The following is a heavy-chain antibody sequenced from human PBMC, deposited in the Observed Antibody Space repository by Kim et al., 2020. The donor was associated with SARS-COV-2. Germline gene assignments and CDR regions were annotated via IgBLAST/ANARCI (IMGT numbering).Heavy chain of an antibody. CDR2: IDWDDDK. V-gene: IGHV2-70*17. CDR3: ARIRRDSGSWYYFDY. J-gene: IGHJ4*02. Sequence: SGPTLVNPTQTLTLTCTFSGFSLSTSGMCVSWIRQPPGKALEWLARIDWDDDKFYSTSLKTRLTISKDTSKNQVLLTMTNMDPVDTATYYCARIRRDSGSWYYFDYWGQGTLVTVSS. D-gene: IGHD6-13*01. CDR1: GFSLSTSGMC.